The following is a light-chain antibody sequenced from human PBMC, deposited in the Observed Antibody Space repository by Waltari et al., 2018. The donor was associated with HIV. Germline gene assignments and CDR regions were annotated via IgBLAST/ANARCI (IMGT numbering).Light chain of an antibody. CDR3: QQANSFPQT. CDR2: GAS. J-gene: IGKJ2*01. Sequence: DIQMTQSPSSMSVSVGDRVTITCRASQGISTWLAWYQQKPGKAPRLLIYGASNWQRGVPSRFSGSGSGTDFTLTIRSLQPEDFATYYCQQANSFPQTFGQGTKLEVK. CDR1: QGISTW. V-gene: IGKV1-12*01.